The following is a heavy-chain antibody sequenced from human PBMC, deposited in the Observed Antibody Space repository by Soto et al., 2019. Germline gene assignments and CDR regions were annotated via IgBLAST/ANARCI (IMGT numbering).Heavy chain of an antibody. CDR2: INHSGST. V-gene: IGHV4-34*01. J-gene: IGHJ5*02. CDR1: GGSFSGYY. CDR3: ARSSTQQWLSGTIWFDP. Sequence: PSETLSLTCAVYGGSFSGYYWSWIRQPPGKGLEWIGEINHSGSTNYNPSLKSRVTISVDTSKNQFSLKLSSVTAADTAVYYCARSSTQQWLSGTIWFDPLRHATLVTVSP. D-gene: IGHD6-19*01.